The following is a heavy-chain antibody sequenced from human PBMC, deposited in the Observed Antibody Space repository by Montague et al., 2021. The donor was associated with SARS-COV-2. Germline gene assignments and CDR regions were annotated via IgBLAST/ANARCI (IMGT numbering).Heavy chain of an antibody. CDR3: ARRGDYGGPRFDY. V-gene: IGHV4-39*01. D-gene: IGHD4-23*01. J-gene: IGHJ4*02. CDR2: IYYSGST. CDR1: GGSVSSRSYY. Sequence: SETLSLTCTVSGGSVSSRSYYWGWIRQPPGKGLEWIGSIYYSGSTHYNSSLKSRVTISVDTSKNQFSLKLSSVTAADTAVYHCARRGDYGGPRFDYWGQGTLVSVSS.